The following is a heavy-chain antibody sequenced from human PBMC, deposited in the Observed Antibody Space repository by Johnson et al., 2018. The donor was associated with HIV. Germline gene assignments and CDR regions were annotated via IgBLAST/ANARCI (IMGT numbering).Heavy chain of an antibody. CDR3: AREEPREFHGYGGDGFDI. J-gene: IGHJ3*02. CDR2: VNPNGDST. D-gene: IGHD1-14*01. Sequence: VQLVESGGGLAKPAWSPRLSCAASQFIFSNYYMNCVRQAPGNGLELVGQVNPNGDSTYLIDSGKDRFNTSRDNAKNTLHLQMNSLKTEDTALYYCAREEPREFHGYGGDGFDIWGQGTMVTVAS. V-gene: IGHV3-25*05. CDR1: QFIFSNYY.